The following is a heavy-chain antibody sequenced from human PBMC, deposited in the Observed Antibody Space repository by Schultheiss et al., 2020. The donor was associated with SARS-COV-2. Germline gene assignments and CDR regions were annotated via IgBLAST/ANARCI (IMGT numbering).Heavy chain of an antibody. Sequence: GGSLRLSCAASGFTVSSNYMSWIRQAPGKGLEWVAVISYDGSNKYYADSVKGRFTISRDNSKNTLYLQMNSLRAEDKAVYYCARPSGFTIFGAYFDYWGQGTLVTGSS. CDR1: GFTVSSNY. CDR2: ISYDGSNK. V-gene: IGHV3-30*19. D-gene: IGHD3-3*01. CDR3: ARPSGFTIFGAYFDY. J-gene: IGHJ4*02.